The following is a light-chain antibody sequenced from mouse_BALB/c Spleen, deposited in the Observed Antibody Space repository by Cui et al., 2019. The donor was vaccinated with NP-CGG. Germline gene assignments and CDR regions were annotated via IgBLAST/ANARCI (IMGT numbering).Light chain of an antibody. CDR3: LQYDNLLT. CDR2: YTS. CDR1: QDINKH. V-gene: IGKV19-93*01. Sequence: DIYITQSPSSQSASLGGEGTITFKSRQDINKHIAWYQHKTGNGPRLLIHYTSPVQPGIPSRFSGSGSGRDYSFSISNLEDEDIANYYCLQYDNLLTFGGGTKLEIK. J-gene: IGKJ2*01.